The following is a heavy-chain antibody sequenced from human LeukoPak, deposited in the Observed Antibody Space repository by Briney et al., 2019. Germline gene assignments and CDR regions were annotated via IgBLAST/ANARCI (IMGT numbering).Heavy chain of an antibody. CDR2: ISTDGSRT. J-gene: IGHJ5*01. V-gene: IGHV3-74*03. CDR3: VRDSDYYDSSGLDS. D-gene: IGHD3-22*01. Sequence: GGSLRLSCAASGFTLGRYVMHWARQVPGKGLVWVSRISTDGSRTTYADFVKGRFTISRDNAKSTLYLQMNSLRVEDTAVYYCVRDSDYYDSSGLDSWGQGTLVTVSS. CDR1: GFTLGRYV.